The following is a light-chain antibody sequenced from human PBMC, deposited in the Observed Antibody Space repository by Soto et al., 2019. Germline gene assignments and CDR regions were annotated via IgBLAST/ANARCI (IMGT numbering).Light chain of an antibody. J-gene: IGKJ1*01. CDR3: QHYNSYSEA. V-gene: IGKV1-5*03. Sequence: DIQLTQSPSSLSASVGDRVTITCRASQTISSWLAWYQQKPGKAPKLLIYKASTLKSGVPSRFSGSGSGTEFTRTISSLQPDDFVTYYCQHYNSYSEAFGQGTKVDIK. CDR1: QTISSW. CDR2: KAS.